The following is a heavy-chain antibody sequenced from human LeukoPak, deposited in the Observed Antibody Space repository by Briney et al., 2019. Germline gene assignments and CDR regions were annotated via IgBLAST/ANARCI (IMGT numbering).Heavy chain of an antibody. V-gene: IGHV1-3*01. D-gene: IGHD5-18*01. CDR3: ATARGYSYGPFDY. CDR2: INAGNGNT. J-gene: IGHJ4*02. CDR1: GYTFTSYA. Sequence: ASVEVSCKASGYTFTSYAMHWVRQAPGQRLEWMGWINAGNGNTKYSQKFQGRVTITRDTSASTAYMELSSLRSEDTAVYYCATARGYSYGPFDYWGQGTLVTVSS.